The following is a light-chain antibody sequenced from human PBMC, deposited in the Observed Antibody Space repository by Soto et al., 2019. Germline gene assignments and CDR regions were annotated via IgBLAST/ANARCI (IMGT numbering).Light chain of an antibody. CDR3: QQYNRWPLT. J-gene: IGKJ4*01. V-gene: IGKV3-15*01. Sequence: EIVMTQSPATLSVSPGERATLSCRASQSVNNNLAWYQQKPGQAPRLLIYGASARATGIPARFSGSGSGTEFTLTISSLESEDFAVYYCQQYNRWPLTFGGGTKGAIK. CDR1: QSVNNN. CDR2: GAS.